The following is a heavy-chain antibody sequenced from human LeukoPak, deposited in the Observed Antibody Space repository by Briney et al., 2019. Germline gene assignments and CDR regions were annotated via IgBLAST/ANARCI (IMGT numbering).Heavy chain of an antibody. D-gene: IGHD6-13*01. CDR2: INPNSGGT. Sequence: GASVKVSCKAPGYTFTGHYMHWVRQAPGQGLEWMGRINPNSGGTNYAQKFQGRVTMTRDTSISTAYMELSRLRSDGTAVYYCARGFHSSSWYYFDYWGQGTLVTVSS. J-gene: IGHJ4*02. V-gene: IGHV1-2*06. CDR1: GYTFTGHY. CDR3: ARGFHSSSWYYFDY.